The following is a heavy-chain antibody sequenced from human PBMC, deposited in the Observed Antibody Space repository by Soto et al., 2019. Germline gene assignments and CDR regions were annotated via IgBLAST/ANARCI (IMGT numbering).Heavy chain of an antibody. V-gene: IGHV4-61*01. CDR3: ARVSSGWYYFDY. D-gene: IGHD6-19*01. CDR2: MYNSGST. J-gene: IGHJ4*02. CDR1: GGSVSSGSYY. Sequence: LSLTCTVSGGSVSSGSYYWSWIRQPPGKGLEWIGYMYNSGSTNYNPSLKSRVIISVDTSKNQFSLKLSSVTAADTAVYYCARVSSGWYYFDYWGQGTLVTVSS.